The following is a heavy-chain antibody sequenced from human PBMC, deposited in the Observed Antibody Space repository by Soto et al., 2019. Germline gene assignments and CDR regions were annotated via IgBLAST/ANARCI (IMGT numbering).Heavy chain of an antibody. CDR1: GYTFTSYF. D-gene: IGHD2-15*01. CDR2: INSSGGST. Sequence: QVQLVQSGAEVKKPGASVKVSCKASGYTFTSYFMHWVRQAPGQGLEWMGIINSSGGSTSYAQKFQGRVTMTRDTSTSTVYMELSSLRSEDTAVYYCARQYCSGGSCYTLDYWGQGTLVTVSS. CDR3: ARQYCSGGSCYTLDY. J-gene: IGHJ4*02. V-gene: IGHV1-46*01.